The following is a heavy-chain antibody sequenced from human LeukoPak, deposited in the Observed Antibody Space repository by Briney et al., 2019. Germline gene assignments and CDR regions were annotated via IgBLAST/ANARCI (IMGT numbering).Heavy chain of an antibody. Sequence: ASVKVSCKASGYTFTSYYMHWVRQAPGQGLEWMGIINPSGGSTSYAQKFQGRVTMTRDTSTSTVYMELRSLRSDDTAVYYCARRPDTYDFWSGYYVDYWGQGTLVTVSS. CDR2: INPSGGST. J-gene: IGHJ4*02. V-gene: IGHV1-46*01. CDR3: ARRPDTYDFWSGYYVDY. CDR1: GYTFTSYY. D-gene: IGHD3-3*01.